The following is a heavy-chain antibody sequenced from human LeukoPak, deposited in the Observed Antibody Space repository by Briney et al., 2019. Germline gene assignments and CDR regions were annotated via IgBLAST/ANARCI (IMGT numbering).Heavy chain of an antibody. Sequence: HPGGSLRLSCAASGFIFSNYDMSWVRQAPGKGLEWVSTISGSGGSTYYADSVKGRFIISRDNSKNTLYLQMNSLRAEDTAVYYCARDPQFPDNYYYYMDVWGKGTTVTVSS. CDR3: ARDPQFPDNYYYYMDV. CDR1: GFIFSNYD. CDR2: ISGSGGST. J-gene: IGHJ6*03. V-gene: IGHV3-23*01. D-gene: IGHD1-14*01.